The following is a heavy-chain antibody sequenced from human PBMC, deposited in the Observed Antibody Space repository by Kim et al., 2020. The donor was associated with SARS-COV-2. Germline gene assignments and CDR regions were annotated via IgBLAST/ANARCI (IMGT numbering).Heavy chain of an antibody. Sequence: EADSVKGRFTISRDNSKNTLYLEMNSLRLEDTAVYYCAKDYSGSYYYGMDVWGQGTTVTVSS. D-gene: IGHD1-26*01. CDR3: AKDYSGSYYYGMDV. V-gene: IGHV3-30*02. J-gene: IGHJ6*02.